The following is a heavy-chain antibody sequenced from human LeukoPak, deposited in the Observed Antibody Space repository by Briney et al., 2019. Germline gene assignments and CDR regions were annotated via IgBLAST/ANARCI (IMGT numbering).Heavy chain of an antibody. V-gene: IGHV1-18*01. CDR2: IGAYNGNT. CDR3: ARDPVVVVPAARGAGVRYGMDV. Sequence: ASVKVSCKASDYTFTNYAISWVRQAPGQGLEWMGWIGAYNGNTNYAQKFQGRVTMTTDTSTSTAYMELRSLRSDDTAVYYCARDPVVVVPAARGAGVRYGMDVWGQGTTVTVSS. D-gene: IGHD2-2*01. J-gene: IGHJ6*02. CDR1: DYTFTNYA.